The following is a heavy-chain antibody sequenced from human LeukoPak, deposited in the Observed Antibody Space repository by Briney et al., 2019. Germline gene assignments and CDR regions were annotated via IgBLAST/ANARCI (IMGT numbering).Heavy chain of an antibody. Sequence: GGSLRLSCAASGFTFSSYGMYWVRQAPGKGLEWVAVISYDGSNKYYADSVKGRFTISRDNSKNTLYLQMNSLRAEDTAVYYCAKDLGKYQLLWAIDYWGQGTLVTVSS. V-gene: IGHV3-30*18. CDR3: AKDLGKYQLLWAIDY. J-gene: IGHJ4*02. CDR2: ISYDGSNK. CDR1: GFTFSSYG. D-gene: IGHD2-2*01.